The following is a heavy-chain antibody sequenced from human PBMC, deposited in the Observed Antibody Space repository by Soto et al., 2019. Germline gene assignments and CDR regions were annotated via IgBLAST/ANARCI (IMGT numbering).Heavy chain of an antibody. J-gene: IGHJ4*02. CDR2: IYYSGST. CDR1: GGSISSGGYY. CDR3: ARGQGVVVAAASFDY. Sequence: QVQLQESGPGLVKPSQTLSLTCTVSGGSISSGGYYWSWIRQHPGKGLEWIGYIYYSGSTYYNPPLKSLVNISVDTSKNQFSLKLSSVTAADTAVYYCARGQGVVVAAASFDYRGQGTLVTVSS. D-gene: IGHD2-15*01. V-gene: IGHV4-31*01.